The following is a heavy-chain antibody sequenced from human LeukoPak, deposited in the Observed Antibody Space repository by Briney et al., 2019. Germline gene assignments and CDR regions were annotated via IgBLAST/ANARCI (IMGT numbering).Heavy chain of an antibody. CDR2: MNPNSGNT. CDR3: ARGSSGWSWFPDRPEDY. J-gene: IGHJ4*02. CDR1: GYTFTSYD. Sequence: ASVKVSCKASGYTFTSYDINWVRQATGQGLEWMGWMNPNSGNTGYAQKLQGRVTMTTDTSTSTAYMELRSLRSDDTAVYYCARGSSGWSWFPDRPEDYWGQGTLVTVSS. V-gene: IGHV1-8*01. D-gene: IGHD6-19*01.